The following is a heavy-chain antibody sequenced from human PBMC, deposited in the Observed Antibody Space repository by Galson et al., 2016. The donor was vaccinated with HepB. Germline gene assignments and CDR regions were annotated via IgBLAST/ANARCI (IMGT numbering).Heavy chain of an antibody. V-gene: IGHV3-23*01. CDR2: ISGNGVGP. D-gene: IGHD3-10*01. Sequence: SLRLSCAASRFTLSSYAMSWVRQAPGKGLEWVSTISGNGVGPYYADSVKGRFTISRDNSRNTLYVQMNSLRAEDTAVYYCAKDRSYGYFGSGGMDVWGQGTTVTVSS. CDR3: AKDRSYGYFGSGGMDV. CDR1: RFTLSSYA. J-gene: IGHJ6*02.